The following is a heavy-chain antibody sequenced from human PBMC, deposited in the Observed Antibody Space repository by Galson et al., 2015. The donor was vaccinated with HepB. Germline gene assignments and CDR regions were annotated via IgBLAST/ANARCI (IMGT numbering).Heavy chain of an antibody. CDR1: GFTFSSYA. D-gene: IGHD1-26*01. V-gene: IGHV3-30-3*01. J-gene: IGHJ3*02. CDR3: AREGPSGSGDEAFDI. CDR2: ISYDGSNK. Sequence: SLRLSCAASGFTFSSYAMHWVRQAPGKGLEWVAVISYDGSNKYYADSVKGRFTISRDNSKNTLYLQMNSLRAEDAAVYYCAREGPSGSGDEAFDIWGQGTMVTVSS.